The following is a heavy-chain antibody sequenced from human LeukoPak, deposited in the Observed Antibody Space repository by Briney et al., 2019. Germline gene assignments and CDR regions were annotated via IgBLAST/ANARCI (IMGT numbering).Heavy chain of an antibody. J-gene: IGHJ5*02. Sequence: PGGSLRLSCEASGFTFSSNAMSWVRQAPGKGLEWVSALSGGGDSTYYADSVKGRFTISRDNAKNSLYRQMNSPSAADTAFYFCAKEALQLTGNYVTRWWLVPWGQGTLVTVS. CDR1: GFTFSSNA. D-gene: IGHD3-9*01. CDR2: LSGGGDST. V-gene: IGHV3-23*01. CDR3: AKEALQLTGNYVTRWWLVP.